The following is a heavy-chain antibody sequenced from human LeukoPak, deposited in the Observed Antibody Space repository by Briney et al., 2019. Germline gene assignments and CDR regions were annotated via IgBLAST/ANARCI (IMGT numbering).Heavy chain of an antibody. CDR3: AKVRYTYGPFYDF. CDR2: INTSGGTT. J-gene: IGHJ4*02. V-gene: IGHV3-23*01. D-gene: IGHD5-18*01. CDR1: GFTFSNSD. Sequence: PGGSLGLSCAGSGFTFSNSDMSWVRQAPGKGLEWVATINTSGGTTYYVDSVKGQFTISRDNSRNTLYLQMNSLRAEDTAVYYCAKVRYTYGPFYDFWGQGTLVTVSS.